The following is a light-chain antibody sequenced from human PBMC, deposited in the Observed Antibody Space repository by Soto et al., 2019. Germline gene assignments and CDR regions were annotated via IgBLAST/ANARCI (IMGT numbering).Light chain of an antibody. J-gene: IGKJ1*01. Sequence: DIQMTQSPSSLSASVGDRVTITCRASQSISSYLNWYQQKPGKAPKLLLYAASSLQSGVPSRFXXXGSGTDFTLTISSLQPEDFATYYCQQSYSTPPWTFGQGTKVEIK. V-gene: IGKV1-39*01. CDR2: AAS. CDR1: QSISSY. CDR3: QQSYSTPPWT.